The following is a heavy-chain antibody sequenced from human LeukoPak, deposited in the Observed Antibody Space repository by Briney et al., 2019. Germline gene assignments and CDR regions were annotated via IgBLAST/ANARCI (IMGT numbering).Heavy chain of an antibody. Sequence: ASVKVSCKASGYTFTGYYMHWVRQAPGQGLEWMGWINPNSGGTNYAQKFQGRVTMTRDTSISTAYMELSRLRSDDTAVYYCARDCIAAAGKGGYWGQGTLVTVSS. V-gene: IGHV1-2*02. CDR2: INPNSGGT. CDR3: ARDCIAAAGKGGY. CDR1: GYTFTGYY. J-gene: IGHJ4*02. D-gene: IGHD6-13*01.